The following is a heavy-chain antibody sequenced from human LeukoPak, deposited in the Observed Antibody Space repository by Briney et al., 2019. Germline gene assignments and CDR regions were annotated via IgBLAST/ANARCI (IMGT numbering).Heavy chain of an antibody. CDR2: IYYSGST. CDR1: GDSISGYY. CDR3: ARHLRFDDWFDP. J-gene: IGHJ5*02. V-gene: IGHV4-59*08. D-gene: IGHD3-10*01. Sequence: SETLSLTCTVSGDSISGYYCSWIRQPPGKGLEWIGYIYYSGSTNYNPSLKSRVTISVDTSKNQFSLKLSSVTAADTAVYYCARHLRFDDWFDPWGQGTLVTVSS.